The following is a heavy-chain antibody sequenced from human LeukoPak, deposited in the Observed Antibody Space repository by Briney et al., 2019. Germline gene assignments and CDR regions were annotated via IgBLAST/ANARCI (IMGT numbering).Heavy chain of an antibody. J-gene: IGHJ6*03. V-gene: IGHV1-69*13. CDR3: ARNNRIVVVPAAMKRYGDSSYYYYYYMDV. Sequence: ASVKVSCKASGGTFSGHAISWVRQAPGQGLEWMGGIIPIFGTANYAQKFQGRVTITADESTSTAYMELSSLRSEDTAVYYCARNNRIVVVPAAMKRYGDSSYYYYYYMDVWGKGTTVTISS. D-gene: IGHD2-2*01. CDR1: GGTFSGHA. CDR2: IIPIFGTA.